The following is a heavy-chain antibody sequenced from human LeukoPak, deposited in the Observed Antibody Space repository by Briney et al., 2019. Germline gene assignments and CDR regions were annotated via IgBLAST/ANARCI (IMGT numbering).Heavy chain of an antibody. Sequence: GGSLRLSCATSGFTFSSYAFHWVRQAPGKGLEWVATMSFDVNNKYYADSVRGRFTISRDNSKNTLYLQMNSLRAEDTAVYYCAKRRSSGWYVGFIDYWGQGTLVTVSS. CDR1: GFTFSSYA. CDR3: AKRRSSGWYVGFIDY. CDR2: MSFDVNNK. J-gene: IGHJ4*02. V-gene: IGHV3-30*04. D-gene: IGHD6-19*01.